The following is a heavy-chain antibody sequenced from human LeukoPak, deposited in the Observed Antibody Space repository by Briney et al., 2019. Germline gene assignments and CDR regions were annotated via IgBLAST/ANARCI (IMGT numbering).Heavy chain of an antibody. CDR1: GGSFSGYY. Sequence: SQTLSLTCAVYGGSFSGYYWSWIRQPPGKGLEWIGYIYYSGSTNYNPSLKSRFTISVDTSKNHFSLKLSSLTATATPYFYCARTYTAQYFDYWGQGTLVTVSS. CDR3: ARTYTAQYFDY. D-gene: IGHD3-16*01. J-gene: IGHJ4*02. CDR2: IYYSGST. V-gene: IGHV4-59*01.